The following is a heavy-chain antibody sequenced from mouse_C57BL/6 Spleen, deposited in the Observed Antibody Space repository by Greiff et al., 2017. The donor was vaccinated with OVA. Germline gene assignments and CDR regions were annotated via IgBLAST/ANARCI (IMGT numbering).Heavy chain of an antibody. CDR3: AREENYDYGAWFAY. Sequence: VQLQQSGAELVRPGTSVTVSCKASGYAFTNYLIEWVKQRPGQGLEWIGVINPGSGGTNYNEKFKGKATLTADKSSSTAYMQLSSLTSEDSAVYFCAREENYDYGAWFAYWGQGTLVTVSA. CDR1: GYAFTNYL. V-gene: IGHV1-54*01. D-gene: IGHD2-4*01. J-gene: IGHJ3*01. CDR2: INPGSGGT.